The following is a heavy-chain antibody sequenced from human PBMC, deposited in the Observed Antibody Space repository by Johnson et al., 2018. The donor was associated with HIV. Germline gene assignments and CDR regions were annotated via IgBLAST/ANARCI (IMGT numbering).Heavy chain of an antibody. D-gene: IGHD1-1*01. Sequence: VQLVESGGGLVQPGGSLRLSCAASGFTVSSNYMSWVRQAPGKGLEWVSVIYSGGSTYYADSVKGRFTISRDNSKNTLYLQMNSLRAEDTAVYYCARKKATVFSTTSTNYAFDIWGHGTMVTVSS. CDR1: GFTVSSNY. J-gene: IGHJ3*02. CDR2: IYSGGST. V-gene: IGHV3-66*01. CDR3: ARKKATVFSTTSTNYAFDI.